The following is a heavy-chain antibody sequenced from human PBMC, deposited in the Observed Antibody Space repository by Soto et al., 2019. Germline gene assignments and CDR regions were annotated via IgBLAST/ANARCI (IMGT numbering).Heavy chain of an antibody. V-gene: IGHV3-30-3*01. CDR3: ASQGPAYSSSWYLSY. Sequence: QVQLVESGGGVVQPGRSLRLSCAASGFTFSSYAMHWVRQAPGKGLEWVAVISYDGSNKYYADSVKGLFTISRDNSKNTLYLQMNSLRAEDTAVYYCASQGPAYSSSWYLSYWGQGTLVTVSS. J-gene: IGHJ4*02. D-gene: IGHD6-13*01. CDR1: GFTFSSYA. CDR2: ISYDGSNK.